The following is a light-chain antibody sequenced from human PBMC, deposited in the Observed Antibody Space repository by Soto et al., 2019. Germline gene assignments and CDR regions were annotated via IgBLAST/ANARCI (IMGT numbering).Light chain of an antibody. CDR1: SSNIGSPYD. J-gene: IGLJ3*02. Sequence: QSVLTQPPSVSGAPGQRVTISCTGSSSNIGSPYDVHWYQQLPGKAPKLLIYGNTNRPSGVPDRFSGSKSGTSASLAITGLQAEDEADYYCQSYDRSLQWVFGGGT. CDR3: QSYDRSLQWV. CDR2: GNT. V-gene: IGLV1-40*01.